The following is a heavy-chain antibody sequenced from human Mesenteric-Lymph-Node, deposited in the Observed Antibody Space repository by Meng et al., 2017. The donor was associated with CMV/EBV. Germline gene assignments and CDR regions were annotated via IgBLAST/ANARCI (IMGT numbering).Heavy chain of an antibody. J-gene: IGHJ5*02. D-gene: IGHD1-14*01. CDR3: ARGAGPYFDP. V-gene: IGHV1-2*02. Sequence: ASVKVSCKASGYTFTGYYMHWVRQAPGQGLEWMGWINPNSGGTNYAQKFQGRVTMTRDTSITTAYVELSRLTSDDTAVYFCARGAGPYFDPWGQGTLVTVSS. CDR2: INPNSGGT. CDR1: GYTFTGYY.